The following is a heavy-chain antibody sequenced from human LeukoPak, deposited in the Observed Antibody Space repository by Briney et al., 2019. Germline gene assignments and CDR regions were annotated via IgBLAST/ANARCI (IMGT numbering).Heavy chain of an antibody. V-gene: IGHV3-9*01. CDR2: ISWNSGSI. Sequence: GRSLRLSCAASGFTFDDYAMNWVRQAPGKGLEWVSGISWNSGSIGYADSVKGRFTISRDNAKNSLYLQMNSLRAEDTALYYCAKEYSSSREGWFDPWGQGTLVTVSS. CDR1: GFTFDDYA. D-gene: IGHD6-6*01. CDR3: AKEYSSSREGWFDP. J-gene: IGHJ5*02.